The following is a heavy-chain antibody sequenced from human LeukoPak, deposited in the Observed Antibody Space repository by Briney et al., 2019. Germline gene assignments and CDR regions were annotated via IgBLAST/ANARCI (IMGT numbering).Heavy chain of an antibody. CDR2: LHTTGST. Sequence: PSETLSLTCTVSGDSISSYYWSWIRQPAGKGLEWIGRLHTTGSTDYNPSLKSRVTISVDTSKNHFSLRVTSVTAADTAVYYCARGVEDWYYLDYWGQGTLVTVSS. J-gene: IGHJ4*02. CDR1: GDSISSYY. D-gene: IGHD3/OR15-3a*01. V-gene: IGHV4-4*07. CDR3: ARGVEDWYYLDY.